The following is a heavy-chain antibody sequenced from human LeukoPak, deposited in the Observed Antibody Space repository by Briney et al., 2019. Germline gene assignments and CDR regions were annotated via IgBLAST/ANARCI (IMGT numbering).Heavy chain of an antibody. Sequence: PGGSLRLSCAASGFTFSSYAMSWVRQAPGKGLEWVSAISGSGGSTYYADSVKGRFTISRDYADSVKGRFTISRDNSKNTLYLQMNSLRAEDTAVYYCAHRGKVATYLDYWGQGTLVTVSS. J-gene: IGHJ4*02. CDR1: GFTFSSYA. CDR2: ISGSGGST. V-gene: IGHV3-23*01. D-gene: IGHD5-12*01. CDR3: AHRGKVATYLDY.